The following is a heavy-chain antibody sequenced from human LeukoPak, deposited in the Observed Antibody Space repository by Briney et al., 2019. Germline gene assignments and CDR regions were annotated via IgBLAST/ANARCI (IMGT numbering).Heavy chain of an antibody. Sequence: GGSLRLSCAASGFTFSSYGMHWVRQAPGKGLEWVAFIRYDGSNKYYADSVKGRFTISRDNSKNTLYLQMNSLRAEDTAVYYCAKQYYYGSGSYYNWFDPWGQGTLVTVSS. CDR3: AKQYYYGSGSYYNWFDP. CDR1: GFTFSSYG. D-gene: IGHD3-10*01. CDR2: IRYDGSNK. J-gene: IGHJ5*02. V-gene: IGHV3-30*02.